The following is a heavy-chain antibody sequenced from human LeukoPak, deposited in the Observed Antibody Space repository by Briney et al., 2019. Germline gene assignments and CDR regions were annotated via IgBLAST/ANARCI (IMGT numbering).Heavy chain of an antibody. CDR1: GFTFSSYG. CDR3: AKDLHPQWLARTVDY. Sequence: GGSLRLSCAASGFTFSSYGMHWVRQAPGKGLEWVAFIRYDGSNKYYADSVKGRFTISRDNSKNTLYLQMNSLRAEDTAVYYCAKDLHPQWLARTVDYWGQGTLVTGSS. J-gene: IGHJ4*02. CDR2: IRYDGSNK. V-gene: IGHV3-30*02. D-gene: IGHD6-19*01.